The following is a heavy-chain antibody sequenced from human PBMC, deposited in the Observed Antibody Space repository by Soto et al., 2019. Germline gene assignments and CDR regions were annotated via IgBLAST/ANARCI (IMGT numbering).Heavy chain of an antibody. CDR2: IYYSGST. CDR3: ARGLVWDYGFKSFDP. CDR1: GGSISSGGYY. J-gene: IGHJ5*02. Sequence: QVQLQESGPGLVKPSQTLSLTCTVSGGSISSGGYYWSWIRQHPGKGLEWIGYIYYSGSTYYNPSIKSRVTIXXDXYXXQFYLKLSSVTAADTAVYYCARGLVWDYGFKSFDPWGQGTLVTVSS. V-gene: IGHV4-31*03. D-gene: IGHD4-17*01.